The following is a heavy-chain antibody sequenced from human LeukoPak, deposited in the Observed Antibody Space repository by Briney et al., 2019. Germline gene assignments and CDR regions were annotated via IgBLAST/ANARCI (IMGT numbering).Heavy chain of an antibody. CDR2: VFYTGST. V-gene: IGHV4-30-4*08. J-gene: IGHJ4*02. CDR1: GGSISSGDFY. D-gene: IGHD3-10*01. CDR3: ARDLKNSGSGTFFGY. Sequence: SETLSLTCSVSGGSISSGDFYWSWIRQAPGKGLEWIGYVFYTGSTSYNPSLKSRTTISLDTSKNQFSLKLRSVTAADTAVYFCARDLKNSGSGTFFGYWGQGSLVAVSS.